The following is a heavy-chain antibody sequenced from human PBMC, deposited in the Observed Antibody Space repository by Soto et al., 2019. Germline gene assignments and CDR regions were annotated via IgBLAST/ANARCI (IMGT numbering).Heavy chain of an antibody. V-gene: IGHV1-69*13. CDR3: AGRITMVRGVIPNPYYYGMDV. D-gene: IGHD3-10*01. CDR2: IIPIFGTA. CDR1: GGTFSSYA. J-gene: IGHJ6*02. Sequence: EASVKVSCKASGGTFSSYAISWVRQAPGQGLEWMGGIIPIFGTANYAQKFQGRVTITADESTSTAYMELSSLRSEDTAVYYCAGRITMVRGVIPNPYYYGMDVWGQGTTVTVSS.